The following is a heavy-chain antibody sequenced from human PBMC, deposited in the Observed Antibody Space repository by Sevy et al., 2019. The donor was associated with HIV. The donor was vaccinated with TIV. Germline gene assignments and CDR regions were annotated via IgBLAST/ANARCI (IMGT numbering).Heavy chain of an antibody. J-gene: IGHJ3*01. CDR3: AKVTLWELLAAHDAFDV. CDR2: ISGRDSST. V-gene: IGHV3-23*01. D-gene: IGHD1-26*01. CDR1: GFTFSSNW. Sequence: GGSLRLSCAASGFTFSSNWMTWVRQAPGKGLEWVSSISGRDSSTYYADSVRGRFIISRDNSENTLYLQMNGLRAEDTAVYYCAKVTLWELLAAHDAFDVWGQGTMVTVSS.